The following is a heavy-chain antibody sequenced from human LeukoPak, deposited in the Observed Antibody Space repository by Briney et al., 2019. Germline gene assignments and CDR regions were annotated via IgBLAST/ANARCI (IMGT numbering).Heavy chain of an antibody. CDR1: GFTFSSYE. J-gene: IGHJ6*02. CDR3: AREGRDGYNYGYYYGMDV. Sequence: GGSLRLSCAASGFTFSSYEMNWVRQAPGKGLEWVSYISSSGSTIYYADSVKGRFTISRDNAKNSLYLQMNSLRAEDTAVYYCAREGRDGYNYGYYYGMDVWGQGTTVTVSS. CDR2: ISSSGSTI. V-gene: IGHV3-48*03. D-gene: IGHD5-24*01.